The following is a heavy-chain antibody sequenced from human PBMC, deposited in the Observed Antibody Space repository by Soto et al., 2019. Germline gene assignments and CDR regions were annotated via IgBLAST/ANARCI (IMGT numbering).Heavy chain of an antibody. V-gene: IGHV1-18*01. CDR3: ARVLLWFGGIRRPTTTTHYYGMDV. D-gene: IGHD3-10*01. Sequence: GASVKVSCKASGYTFTSYGISWVRQAPGQGLEWMGWISAYNGNTNYAQKLQGRVTMTTDTSTSTAYMELRSLRSDDTAVYYCARVLLWFGGIRRPTTTTHYYGMDVWGQGTTVTVSS. CDR2: ISAYNGNT. CDR1: GYTFTSYG. J-gene: IGHJ6*02.